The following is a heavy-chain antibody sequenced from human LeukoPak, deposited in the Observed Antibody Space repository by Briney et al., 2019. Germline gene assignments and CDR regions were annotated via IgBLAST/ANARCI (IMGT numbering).Heavy chain of an antibody. CDR1: GFTFSTYT. V-gene: IGHV3-21*01. D-gene: IGHD1-26*01. J-gene: IGHJ4*02. CDR2: ISSSSSYI. CDR3: ARDGGSGSYFLY. Sequence: PGGSLRLSCAASGFTFSTYTMNWVRQAPGKGLEWVSSISSSSSYIYYADSVKGRFTISRDNAKNSLYLQMNSLRAEDTAVYYCARDGGSGSYFLYWGQGTLVTVSS.